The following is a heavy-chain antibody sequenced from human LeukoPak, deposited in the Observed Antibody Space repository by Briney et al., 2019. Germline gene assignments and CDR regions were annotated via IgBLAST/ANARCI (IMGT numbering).Heavy chain of an antibody. Sequence: SETLSLTCAVYGGSFSGYYWSWIRQPPGKGLEWIGEINHSGSTNYNPSLKSRVTISVDTSKNQFSLKLSSVTAADTAVYYCARVFANSEGADYDSSGYYDYWGQGTLVTVSS. CDR2: INHSGST. CDR3: ARVFANSEGADYDSSGYYDY. V-gene: IGHV4-34*01. CDR1: GGSFSGYY. J-gene: IGHJ4*02. D-gene: IGHD3-22*01.